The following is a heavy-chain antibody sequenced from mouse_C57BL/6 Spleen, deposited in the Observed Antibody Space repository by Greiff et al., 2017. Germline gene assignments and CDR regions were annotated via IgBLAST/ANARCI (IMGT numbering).Heavy chain of an antibody. J-gene: IGHJ4*01. CDR1: GFSLTSYG. V-gene: IGHV2-4*01. CDR2: IWSGGST. CDR3: AKNEGVITTVVATAAMDY. D-gene: IGHD1-1*01. Sequence: VQLQQSGPGLVQPSQSLSITCTVSGFSLTSYGVHWVRQPPGKGLEWLGVIWSGGSTDYHAAFISRLSISKDNSKSQVFFKMNSLRADDTAIYYGAKNEGVITTVVATAAMDYWGQGTSVTVSS.